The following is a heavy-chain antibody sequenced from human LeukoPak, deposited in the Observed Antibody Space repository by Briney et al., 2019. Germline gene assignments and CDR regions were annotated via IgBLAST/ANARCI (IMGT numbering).Heavy chain of an antibody. Sequence: GRSLRLSCAASGFTFDDYSMHWVRQSPGKGLEWLSGLGWNGDIVDYADSVKRRFTISRDNAKNSLYLQMDSLKTEDTALYYCAKGSLIAASGTLFDFWGQGTRVTVSS. D-gene: IGHD6-13*01. J-gene: IGHJ4*02. CDR1: GFTFDDYS. CDR3: AKGSLIAASGTLFDF. V-gene: IGHV3-9*01. CDR2: LGWNGDIV.